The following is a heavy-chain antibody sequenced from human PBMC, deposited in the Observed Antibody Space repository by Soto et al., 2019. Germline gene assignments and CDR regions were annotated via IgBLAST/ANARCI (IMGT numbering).Heavy chain of an antibody. V-gene: IGHV1-18*01. D-gene: IGHD6-13*01. CDR2: VNTYNGNP. Sequence: QVQLVQSGGELKKPGASVKVSCKASGYTFTNYAISWVRQAPGRGLAWMGWVNTYNGNPNYAQIFQGRVTMTTDTSTGTAYMELRSLKSDDSAIYCCARDSQYSTSWQRFDSWGQGTVVTVSS. CDR3: ARDSQYSTSWQRFDS. CDR1: GYTFTNYA. J-gene: IGHJ4*02.